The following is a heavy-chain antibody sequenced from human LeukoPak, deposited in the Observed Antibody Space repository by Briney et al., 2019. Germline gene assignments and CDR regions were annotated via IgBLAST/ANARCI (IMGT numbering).Heavy chain of an antibody. CDR2: INEDGGER. J-gene: IGHJ4*02. V-gene: IGHV3-7*01. CDR1: GFTLSRYW. CDR3: ARGGNLEN. D-gene: IGHD1-14*01. Sequence: GGSLRLSCAASGFTLSRYWMSWVRQAPGKGLEWVANINEDGGERHYVDTVKGRFTTSRDNAKNSLYLQMNSLRAEDTAVYYCARGGNLENWGRGTLVTVSS.